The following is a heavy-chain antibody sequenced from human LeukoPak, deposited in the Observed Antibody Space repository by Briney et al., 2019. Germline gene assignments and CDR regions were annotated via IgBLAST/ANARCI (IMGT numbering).Heavy chain of an antibody. V-gene: IGHV4-59*08. J-gene: IGHJ5*02. Sequence: PSETLSLTCTVSGGSISSYYWSWIRQPPGKGLEWIGYIYYSGSTNYNPSLKSRVTISVDTSKNQFSLKLSSVTAADTAVYYCARGSDYGDYESNWFDPWGQGTLVTVSS. CDR1: GGSISSYY. CDR3: ARGSDYGDYESNWFDP. CDR2: IYYSGST. D-gene: IGHD4-17*01.